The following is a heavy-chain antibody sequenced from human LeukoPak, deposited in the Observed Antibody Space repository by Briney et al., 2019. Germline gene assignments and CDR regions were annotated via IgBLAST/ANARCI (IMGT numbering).Heavy chain of an antibody. V-gene: IGHV3-33*01. CDR3: ARDRGGYTASYYFDY. J-gene: IGHJ4*02. Sequence: GGSLRLSCAASGFTFSSYGMHWVRQAPGEGLEWVAVIWYDGSNKYYADSVKGRFTISRDNSKNTLYLQMNSLRAEDTAVYYCARDRGGYTASYYFDYWGQGTLVTVSS. D-gene: IGHD2-2*02. CDR2: IWYDGSNK. CDR1: GFTFSSYG.